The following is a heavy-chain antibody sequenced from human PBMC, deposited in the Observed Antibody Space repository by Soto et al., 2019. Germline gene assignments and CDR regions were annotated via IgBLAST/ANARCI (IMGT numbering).Heavy chain of an antibody. V-gene: IGHV1-46*01. J-gene: IGHJ6*02. CDR2: INPSGGST. CDR3: ARFLGYCTNGVCSRSRRLPSPMDV. Sequence: GASVKVSCKASGYTFTSYYMHWVRQAPGQGLEWMGIINPSGGSTSYAQKFQGRVTMTRDTSTSTVYMELSSLRSEDTAVYYCARFLGYCTNGVCSRSRRLPSPMDVWGQGTTVTVSS. CDR1: GYTFTSYY. D-gene: IGHD2-8*01.